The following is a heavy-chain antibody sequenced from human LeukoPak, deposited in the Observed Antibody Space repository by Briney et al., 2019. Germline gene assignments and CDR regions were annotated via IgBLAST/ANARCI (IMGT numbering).Heavy chain of an antibody. CDR2: IKYSGST. CDR3: ARDRSEFDY. J-gene: IGHJ4*02. D-gene: IGHD3-3*01. CDR1: GGSISSSY. V-gene: IGHV4-59*01. Sequence: PSETLSLTCTVSGGSISSSYWSWIRQPPGKGLEWIGYIKYSGSTNYNPSLKSRVTISVDTYKNQFSLKLSSVTAADTAVYYCARDRSEFDYWGQGTLVTVFS.